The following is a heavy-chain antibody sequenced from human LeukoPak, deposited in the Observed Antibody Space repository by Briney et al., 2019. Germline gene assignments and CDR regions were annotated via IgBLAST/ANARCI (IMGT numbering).Heavy chain of an antibody. J-gene: IGHJ4*02. CDR3: ASFDYGDYGGFDY. V-gene: IGHV4-59*08. CDR2: IYYSGST. CDR1: GGSISSYY. D-gene: IGHD4-17*01. Sequence: SETLSVTCTVSGGSISSYYWSWIRQPPGKGLEWIGYIYYSGSTNYNPSLKSRVTISVDTSKNQFSLKLSSVTAADTAVYYCASFDYGDYGGFDYWGQGTLVTVSS.